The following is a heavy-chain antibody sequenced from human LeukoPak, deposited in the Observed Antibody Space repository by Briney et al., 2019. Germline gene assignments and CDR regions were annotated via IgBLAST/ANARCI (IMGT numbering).Heavy chain of an antibody. D-gene: IGHD2-2*01. V-gene: IGHV4-38-2*02. CDR2: IYHSGST. Sequence: ASETLSLTCTVSGGSISSYYWGWIRQPPGKGLEWIGSIYHSGSTYYNPSLKSRVTISVDTSKNQFSLKLSSVTAADTAVYYCARVVPEDIVVVPAAMGWFDPWGQGTLVTVSS. CDR3: ARVVPEDIVVVPAAMGWFDP. J-gene: IGHJ5*02. CDR1: GGSISSYY.